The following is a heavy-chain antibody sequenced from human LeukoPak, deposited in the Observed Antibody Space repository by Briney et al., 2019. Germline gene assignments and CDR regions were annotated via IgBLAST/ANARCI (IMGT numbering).Heavy chain of an antibody. CDR2: IDWDDDK. CDR3: ARIPMTLNAFDI. D-gene: IGHD2-21*02. Sequence: SGPALVKPTQTLTLTCTFSGFSLSTSGMRVSWIRQPPAKALEWLARIDWDDDKFYSTSLKTRLTISKDTSKNQVVLTMTNMDPVDTATYYCARIPMTLNAFDIWGQGTMVTVSS. V-gene: IGHV2-70*04. J-gene: IGHJ3*02. CDR1: GFSLSTSGMR.